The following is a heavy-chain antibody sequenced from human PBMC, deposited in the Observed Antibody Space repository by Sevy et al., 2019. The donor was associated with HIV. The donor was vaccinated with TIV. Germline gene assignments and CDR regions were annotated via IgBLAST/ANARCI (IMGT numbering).Heavy chain of an antibody. CDR1: GFTISNYS. CDR3: ARSGGLRY. CDR2: ISSSSTTI. V-gene: IGHV3-48*02. Sequence: GGSLRLSCAASGFTISNYSMNWVRQAPGKGLEWVSYISSSSTTIYYADSVKGRFTISRDNAKNSLYLQMNSLSDDDTAVYYCARSGGLRYWGQGTLVTVSS. J-gene: IGHJ4*02. D-gene: IGHD3-16*02.